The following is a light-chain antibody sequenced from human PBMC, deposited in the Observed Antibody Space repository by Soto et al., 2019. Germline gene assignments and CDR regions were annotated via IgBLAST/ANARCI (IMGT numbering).Light chain of an antibody. Sequence: IQLTQSPSSLSASDGDRVTITCRASQDIRRALAWYQQKPGKAPNLLISDASSLESGVPSRFSGSGSGTDFTLSIISLQPEDFATYFCQQFTYPLTFGGGTKVELK. CDR1: QDIRRA. CDR3: QQFTYPLT. CDR2: DAS. V-gene: IGKV1-13*02. J-gene: IGKJ4*01.